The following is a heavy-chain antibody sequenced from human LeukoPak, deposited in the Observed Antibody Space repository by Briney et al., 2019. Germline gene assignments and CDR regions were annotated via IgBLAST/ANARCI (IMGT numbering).Heavy chain of an antibody. D-gene: IGHD3-16*02. J-gene: IGHJ4*02. Sequence: VASVKVSCKASGYTFTSYYMHWVRQAPGQGLEWMGWINPNSGGTNYAQKFQGRVTMTRGTSISTAYMELSRLRSDDTAVYYCARDTGMITFGGVIVNFDYWGQGTLVTVSS. V-gene: IGHV1-2*02. CDR3: ARDTGMITFGGVIVNFDY. CDR2: INPNSGGT. CDR1: GYTFTSYY.